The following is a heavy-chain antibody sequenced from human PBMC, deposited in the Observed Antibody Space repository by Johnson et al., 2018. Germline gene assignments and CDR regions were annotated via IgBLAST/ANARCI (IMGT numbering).Heavy chain of an antibody. CDR2: IRSKANSYAT. V-gene: IGHV3-73*01. D-gene: IGHD2-8*01. CDR1: GFTFSGSA. CDR3: SVRQWGAFAI. J-gene: IGHJ3*02. Sequence: VQLVESGGGLVQPGGSLKLSCAASGFTFSGSAMHWVRQASGKGLEWVGRIRSKANSYATAYAASVKGRFTISRDDSKNTAYLQMNSLKTEDTAVYYCSVRQWGAFAIWGQGTMVTVSS.